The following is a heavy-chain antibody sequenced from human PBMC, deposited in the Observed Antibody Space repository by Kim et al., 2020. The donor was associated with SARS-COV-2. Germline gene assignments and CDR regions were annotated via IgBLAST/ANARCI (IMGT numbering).Heavy chain of an antibody. CDR3: VNARGGGARMPHWLGD. CDR1: GFTFSNYA. D-gene: IGHD2-21*01. V-gene: IGHV3-23*01. Sequence: GGSLRLSCAASGFTFSNYAMTWVRQTPGMGLEWVSVISAAGGTTYYADSVKGRFTISRDNSKNTLYVQMTNLRAEDTAVYTCVNARGGGARMPHWLGDWG. J-gene: IGHJ1*01. CDR2: ISAAGGTT.